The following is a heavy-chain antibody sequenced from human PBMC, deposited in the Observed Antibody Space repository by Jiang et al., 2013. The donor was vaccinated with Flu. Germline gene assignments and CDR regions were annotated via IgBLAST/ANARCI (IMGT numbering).Heavy chain of an antibody. V-gene: IGHV2-26*01. J-gene: IGHJ4*02. D-gene: IGHD2-8*02. CDR3: ARIHGQDCTGGVCYPDY. CDR1: GFSLSNARMG. Sequence: LVNPTQTLTLTCTVSGFSLSNARMGVSWIRQPPGKALEWLAHIFSNDEKSYSTSLKSRLTISKDTSKSQVVLTMTNMDPVDTATYYCARIHGQDCTGGVCYPDYWGQGTLVTVSS. CDR2: IFSNDEK.